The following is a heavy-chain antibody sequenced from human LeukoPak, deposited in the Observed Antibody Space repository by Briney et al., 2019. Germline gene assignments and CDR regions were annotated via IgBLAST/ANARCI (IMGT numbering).Heavy chain of an antibody. D-gene: IGHD6-19*01. V-gene: IGHV3-21*01. CDR2: ISSSSSYI. J-gene: IGHJ6*03. Sequence: PGGSLRLSCAASGFTFSSYAMSWVRQAPGKGLEWVSSISSSSSYIYYADSVRGRFTISRDNAKNSLYLQMNSLRAGDTAVYYCARDGSLARLVDYYYYYMDVWGKGTTVTVSS. CDR1: GFTFSSYA. CDR3: ARDGSLARLVDYYYYYMDV.